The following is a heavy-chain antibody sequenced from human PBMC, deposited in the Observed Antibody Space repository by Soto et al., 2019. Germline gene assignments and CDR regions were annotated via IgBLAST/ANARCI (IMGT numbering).Heavy chain of an antibody. CDR2: ISYDGSYK. CDR3: AQNFINLSPDLYFDS. J-gene: IGHJ4*02. Sequence: GGSLRLSCAASGFTFRSYGMHWARQAPGRGLEWVAVISYDGSYKSYEDSVKGRFTISRDNYKNTLHLQMDSLRAEDTAVYYCAQNFINLSPDLYFDSWGQGTLATVSS. D-gene: IGHD3-3*02. CDR1: GFTFRSYG. V-gene: IGHV3-30*18.